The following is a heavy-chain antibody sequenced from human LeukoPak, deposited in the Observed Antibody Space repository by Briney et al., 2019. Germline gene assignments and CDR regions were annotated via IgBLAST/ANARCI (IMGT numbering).Heavy chain of an antibody. CDR3: AREGAVGVITLDDAFDI. Sequence: SETLSLTCTVSGDSISSYYWSWIRQPPGKGLEWIGYIYYSGSTIYSPSLKSRVTISVDTSKNQFSLKLSSVTAADTAVYYCAREGAVGVITLDDAFDIWGQGTMVTVSS. V-gene: IGHV4-59*01. CDR1: GDSISSYY. J-gene: IGHJ3*02. D-gene: IGHD3-16*02. CDR2: IYYSGST.